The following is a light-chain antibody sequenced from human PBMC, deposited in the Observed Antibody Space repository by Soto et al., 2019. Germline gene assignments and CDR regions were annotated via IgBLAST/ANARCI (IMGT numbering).Light chain of an antibody. J-gene: IGLJ1*01. Sequence: QSVLTQPPSASGTPGQRVTISCSGSSSNIGSNTVNWYQQLPGTAPKLLIYSNNQRPSGVPDRFSGSKSGTSASLATSGLQSEDEADYYCAASDDSLNGYVFGTGTKVTVL. CDR2: SNN. CDR3: AASDDSLNGYV. V-gene: IGLV1-44*01. CDR1: SSNIGSNT.